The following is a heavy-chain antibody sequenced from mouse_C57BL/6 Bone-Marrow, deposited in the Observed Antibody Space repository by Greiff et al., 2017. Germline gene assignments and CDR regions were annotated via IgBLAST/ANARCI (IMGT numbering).Heavy chain of an antibody. CDR2: INPSSGYT. CDR3: APLLCLDY. J-gene: IGHJ2*01. D-gene: IGHD2-1*01. Sequence: LVESGAELAKPGASVKLSCKASGYTFTSYWMHWVKQRPGQGLEWIGYINPSSGYTKYNQKFKDKATLTADTSSSTAYMQLSSLTYEDSAVYYCAPLLCLDYWGQGTTLTVSS. CDR1: GYTFTSYW. V-gene: IGHV1-7*01.